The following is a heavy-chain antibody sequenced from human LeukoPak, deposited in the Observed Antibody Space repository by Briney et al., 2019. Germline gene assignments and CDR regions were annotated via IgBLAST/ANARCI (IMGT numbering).Heavy chain of an antibody. Sequence: PGRSLRLSCAASGFTFSSYGMQWFRQAPDKGLEWVAAISNDGSNKYYADSVKGRFTMSRDNSKNTLYLQMNSLRAEDTAVYYCAKVDIVATIDAGRLVDYWGQGTLVTVFS. CDR3: AKVDIVATIDAGRLVDY. V-gene: IGHV3-30*18. D-gene: IGHD5-12*01. CDR1: GFTFSSYG. CDR2: ISNDGSNK. J-gene: IGHJ4*02.